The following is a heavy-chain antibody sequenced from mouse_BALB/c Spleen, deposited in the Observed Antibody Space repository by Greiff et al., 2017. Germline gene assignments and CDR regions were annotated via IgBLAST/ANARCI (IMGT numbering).Heavy chain of an antibody. CDR1: GFTFSSYT. Sequence: DVMLVESGGGLVQPGGSLKLSCAASGFTFSSYTMSWVRQTPEKRLEWVAYISNGGGSTYYPDTVKGRFTISRDNAKNTLYLQMSSLKSEDTAMYYCARTYGNYGDAMDYWGQGTSVTVSS. CDR3: ARTYGNYGDAMDY. V-gene: IGHV5-12-2*01. D-gene: IGHD2-10*02. J-gene: IGHJ4*01. CDR2: ISNGGGST.